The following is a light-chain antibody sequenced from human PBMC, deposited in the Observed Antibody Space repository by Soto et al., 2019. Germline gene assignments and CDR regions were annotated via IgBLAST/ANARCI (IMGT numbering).Light chain of an antibody. CDR2: GPS. Sequence: EIVLTQSPGTLSLSPGERATLSCRAIQNVNSNHIAWYQQKPGQAPRLLIYGPSSRATGIPERFRGSGSGTEFTLTISSLRSEDSAIYYCQQYFEWPPMTFGQGTKVDIK. CDR3: QQYFEWPPMT. J-gene: IGKJ1*01. V-gene: IGKV3-20*01. CDR1: QNVNSNH.